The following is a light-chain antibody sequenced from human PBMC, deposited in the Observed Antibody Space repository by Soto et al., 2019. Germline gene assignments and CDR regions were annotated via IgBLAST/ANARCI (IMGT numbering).Light chain of an antibody. V-gene: IGLV1-40*01. CDR1: SSNIGAAYD. CDR2: GNN. J-gene: IGLJ3*02. CDR3: QSYDSSLSGWV. Sequence: QSVLTQPPSVSGAPGQKVTISCTRSSSNIGAAYDVHWYQHLPGTAPKLLIYGNNNRPSGVPDRFSGSKSGTSASLAITGLKAEDEDDYYCQSYDSSLSGWVFGGGTKLTVL.